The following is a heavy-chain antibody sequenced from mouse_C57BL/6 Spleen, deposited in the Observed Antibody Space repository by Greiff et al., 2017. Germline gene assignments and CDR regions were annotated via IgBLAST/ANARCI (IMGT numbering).Heavy chain of an antibody. Sequence: EVKLVESGGGLVKPGGSLKLSCAASGFTFSDYGMHWVRQAPEKGLEWVAYIRSGSSTIYYADTVKGRFTISIDKAKNTLYLQMTSLRSEDTAVYYCGDGNYDAVAYWGQGTLVTVAS. CDR2: IRSGSSTI. CDR1: GFTFSDYG. J-gene: IGHJ4*01. D-gene: IGHD2-1*01. CDR3: GDGNYDAVAY. V-gene: IGHV5-17*01.